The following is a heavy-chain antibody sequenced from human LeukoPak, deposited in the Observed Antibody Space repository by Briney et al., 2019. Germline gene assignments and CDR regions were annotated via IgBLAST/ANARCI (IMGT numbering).Heavy chain of an antibody. CDR1: GASISNSY. CDR2: IHSSGST. CDR3: ANSYDGKIVPFDN. D-gene: IGHD4-23*01. Sequence: KPSETLSLTCSVSGASISNSYWNWVRQPPGMGLEWIGYIHSSGSTNYNPSLKSRVTISVDTSRNQFSLKMSSVTAADTAVYYCANSYDGKIVPFDNWGQGNQVTVSS. J-gene: IGHJ4*02. V-gene: IGHV4-4*09.